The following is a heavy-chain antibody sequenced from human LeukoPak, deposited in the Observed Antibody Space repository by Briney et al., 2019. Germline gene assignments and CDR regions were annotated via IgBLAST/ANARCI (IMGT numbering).Heavy chain of an antibody. D-gene: IGHD3-10*01. CDR3: ARDQVEGTMVRGVIARYFDY. J-gene: IGHJ4*02. V-gene: IGHV3-30-3*01. CDR1: GFTFSSYA. CDR2: ISYDGSNK. Sequence: GGSLRLSCAASGFTFSSYAMHWVRQAPGKGLEWVAVISYDGSNKYYADSVKGRFTISRDNSKNTLYLQMNSLRAEDTAVYYCARDQVEGTMVRGVIARYFDYWGQGTLVTVSS.